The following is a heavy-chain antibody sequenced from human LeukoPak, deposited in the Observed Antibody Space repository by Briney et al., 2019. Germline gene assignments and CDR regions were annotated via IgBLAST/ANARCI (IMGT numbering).Heavy chain of an antibody. V-gene: IGHV3-21*01. Sequence: GGSLRLSCAASGFTFSSYSMNWVRQAPGKGLEWVSSISSSSSYIYYADSVKGRFTISRDNSKNTLYLQMSSLRAEDTAMYYCAPYCSGVSCYLSDYWGQGTLATVSS. CDR2: ISSSSSYI. CDR3: APYCSGVSCYLSDY. CDR1: GFTFSSYS. D-gene: IGHD2-15*01. J-gene: IGHJ4*02.